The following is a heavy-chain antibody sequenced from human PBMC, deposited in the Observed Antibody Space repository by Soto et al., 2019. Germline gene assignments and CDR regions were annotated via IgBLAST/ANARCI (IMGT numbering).Heavy chain of an antibody. V-gene: IGHV3-30-3*01. D-gene: IGHD3-3*01. Sequence: GGSLRLSCAASGFTFSSYAMHWVRQAPGKGLEWVAVISYDGSNKYYADSVKGRFTISRDNSKNTLYLQMNSLRAEDTAVYYCARDKGSRGGLRFLEWLWWAYGMDVWGQGTTVTVSS. J-gene: IGHJ6*02. CDR3: ARDKGSRGGLRFLEWLWWAYGMDV. CDR2: ISYDGSNK. CDR1: GFTFSSYA.